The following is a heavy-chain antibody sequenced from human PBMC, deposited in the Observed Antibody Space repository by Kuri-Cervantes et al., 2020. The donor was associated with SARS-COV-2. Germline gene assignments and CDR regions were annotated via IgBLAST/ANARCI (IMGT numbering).Heavy chain of an antibody. D-gene: IGHD3-10*01. V-gene: IGHV4-59*11. CDR1: GGSITNHH. CDR2: IYYSGTT. CDR3: ARSPWTSYIFDY. J-gene: IGHJ4*02. Sequence: SETLSLTCTVSGGSITNHHWSWIRQPPGKGLEWIGYIYYSGTTNYNPSLRNRVTISLDTSTEQFSLKLKSVTAADTAVYYCARSPWTSYIFDYWGQGTLVTVSS.